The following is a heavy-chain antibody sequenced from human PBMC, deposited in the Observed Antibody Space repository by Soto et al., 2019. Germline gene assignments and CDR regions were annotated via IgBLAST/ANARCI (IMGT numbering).Heavy chain of an antibody. CDR1: LGTFSSHA. D-gene: IGHD1-26*01. CDR2: IIPIFGTA. Sequence: GASVKVSCQASLGTFSSHAISWVRQAPGQGLEWMGGIIPIFGTANYAQKFQGRVTITADESMSTAYMELSSLRSEDTAVYYCARVEGIVGAQLVAFDIWGQGTMVTVSS. J-gene: IGHJ3*02. CDR3: ARVEGIVGAQLVAFDI. V-gene: IGHV1-69*13.